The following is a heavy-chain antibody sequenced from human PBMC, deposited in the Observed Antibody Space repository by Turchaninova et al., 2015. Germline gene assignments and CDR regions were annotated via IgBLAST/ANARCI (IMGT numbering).Heavy chain of an antibody. CDR1: GFTFSNAW. D-gene: IGHD5-18*01. J-gene: IGHJ4*02. CDR3: TALSEYSFKY. Sequence: EAQLVESGGGLVQPGGSLRLSCAASGFTFSNAWLTWVRLAPGKGLELVGRIKSNTVGGARDYAAPVKGRFTISRDDSQTTLYLQMDSLKTEDTAVYYCTALSEYSFKYWGQGTLVTVSS. CDR2: IKSNTVGGAR. V-gene: IGHV3-15*01.